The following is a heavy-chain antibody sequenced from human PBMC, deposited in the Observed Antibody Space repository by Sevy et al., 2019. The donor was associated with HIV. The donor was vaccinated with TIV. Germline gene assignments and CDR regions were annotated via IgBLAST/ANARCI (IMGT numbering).Heavy chain of an antibody. CDR3: AATNYFGSGRWGGENYFDY. V-gene: IGHV1-58*01. CDR2: IVLGSGNT. D-gene: IGHD3-10*01. CDR1: GFPFTSSA. J-gene: IGHJ4*02. Sequence: ASVKVSCKASGFPFTSSAVQWVRQARGQRLECIGWIVLGSGNTNYAQEFKERVTIARDMSISTAYIELSSLRSEDTAVYYCAATNYFGSGRWGGENYFDYWGQGTLVTVSS.